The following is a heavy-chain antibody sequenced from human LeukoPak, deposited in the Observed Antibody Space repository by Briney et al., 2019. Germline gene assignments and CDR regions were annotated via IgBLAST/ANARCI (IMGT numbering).Heavy chain of an antibody. D-gene: IGHD4/OR15-4a*01. Sequence: PGGSLRLSCAASGFTVSSNYMSWVRQAPGKGLEWVSVISGIAGSTNYADSVKGRFTISRDNSKDTLYLQMNSLRAEDTAVYYCAKEIYGDATGGRFQHWGQGTLVTVSS. CDR3: AKEIYGDATGGRFQH. CDR1: GFTVSSNY. CDR2: ISGIAGST. J-gene: IGHJ1*01. V-gene: IGHV3-23*01.